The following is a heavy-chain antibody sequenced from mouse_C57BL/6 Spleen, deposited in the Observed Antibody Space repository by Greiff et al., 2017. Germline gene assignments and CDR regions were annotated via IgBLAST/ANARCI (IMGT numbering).Heavy chain of an antibody. CDR1: GYTFTSYW. D-gene: IGHD1-1*01. V-gene: IGHV1-50*01. Sequence: QVQLQQPGAELVKPGASVKLSCKASGYTFTSYWMQWVKQRPGQGLEWIGEIDPSDSYTNYNQKFKGKATLTVDTSSSTAYMQLSSLTSEDSAVYYCARTHSGSSPYAMDYWGQGTSVTVSS. CDR3: ARTHSGSSPYAMDY. CDR2: IDPSDSYT. J-gene: IGHJ4*01.